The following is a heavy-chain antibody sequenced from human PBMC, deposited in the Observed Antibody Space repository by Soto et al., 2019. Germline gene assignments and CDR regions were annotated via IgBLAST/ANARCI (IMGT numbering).Heavy chain of an antibody. Sequence: GGSLRLSCAASGFTFSSYWMHWVRQGPGKGLVWVSRINSDGSSTSYADSVKGRFTISRDNAKNTLYLQMNSLRAEDTAVYYCARYQYQPAPFDYWGQGTLVTVSS. D-gene: IGHD4-4*01. J-gene: IGHJ4*02. CDR3: ARYQYQPAPFDY. CDR2: INSDGSST. CDR1: GFTFSSYW. V-gene: IGHV3-74*01.